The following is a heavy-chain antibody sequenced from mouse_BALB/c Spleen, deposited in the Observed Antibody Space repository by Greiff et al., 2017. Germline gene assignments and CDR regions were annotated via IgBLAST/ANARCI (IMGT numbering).Heavy chain of an antibody. J-gene: IGHJ3*01. V-gene: IGHV1-9*01. D-gene: IGHD2-4*01. CDR3: ARSGDYDYSAWFAY. CDR1: GYTFSSYW. CDR2: ILPGSGST. Sequence: VQLQQSGAELMKPGASVKISCKATGYTFSSYWIEWVKQRPGHGLEWIGEILPGSGSTNYNEKFKGKATFTADTSSNTAYMQLSSLTSEDSAVYYCARSGDYDYSAWFAYWGHGTLVTVSA.